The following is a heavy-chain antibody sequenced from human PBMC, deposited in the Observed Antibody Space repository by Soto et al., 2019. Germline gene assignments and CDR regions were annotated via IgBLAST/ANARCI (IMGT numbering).Heavy chain of an antibody. CDR3: AHNDPVVVIDDAYFDY. CDR2: IYWNDDK. CDR1: GFSLSTSGVG. Sequence: GSGPTLVNPTQTLTLTCTFSGFSLSTSGVGVGWIRQPPGKALEWLALIYWNDDKRYSPSLKSRLTITKDTSKNQVVLTITNMDPVDTATYYCAHNDPVVVIDDAYFDYWGQGTLVTVSS. V-gene: IGHV2-5*01. J-gene: IGHJ4*02. D-gene: IGHD3-22*01.